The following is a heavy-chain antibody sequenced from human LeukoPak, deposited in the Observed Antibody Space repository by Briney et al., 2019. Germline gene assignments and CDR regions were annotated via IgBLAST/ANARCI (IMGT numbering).Heavy chain of an antibody. Sequence: SETLSLTCTVSGGSISSYHWSWIRQPPGKGLEWIGYIYYSGSTNYNPSLKSRVTISVDTSKNQFSLKLSSVTAADTAVYYCARGTMVRDLRHFDYWGQGTLVTVSS. D-gene: IGHD3-10*01. CDR1: GGSISSYH. CDR2: IYYSGST. CDR3: ARGTMVRDLRHFDY. J-gene: IGHJ4*02. V-gene: IGHV4-59*01.